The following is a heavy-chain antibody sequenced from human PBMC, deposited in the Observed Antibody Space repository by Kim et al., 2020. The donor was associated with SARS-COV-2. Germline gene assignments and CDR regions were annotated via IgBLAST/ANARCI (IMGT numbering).Heavy chain of an antibody. D-gene: IGHD6-13*01. Sequence: GGSLRLSCAASGFTFSSYAMHWVRQAPGKGLEYVSAISSNGGSTYYANSVKGRFTISRDNSKNTLYLQMGSLRAEDMAVYYCAREDSSSWYYYYGMDVWGQGTTVTVSS. CDR1: GFTFSSYA. CDR2: ISSNGGST. J-gene: IGHJ6*02. V-gene: IGHV3-64*01. CDR3: AREDSSSWYYYYGMDV.